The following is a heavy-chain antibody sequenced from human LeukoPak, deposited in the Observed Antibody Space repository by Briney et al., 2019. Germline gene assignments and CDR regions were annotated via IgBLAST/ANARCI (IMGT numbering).Heavy chain of an antibody. V-gene: IGHV1-69*06. J-gene: IGHJ4*02. CDR1: GGTPSSYA. CDR2: IIPIFGAA. CDR3: ARDRGRIWSGY. D-gene: IGHD3-10*01. Sequence: SVKVSCKASGGTPSSYAISCVREAPGQGVEWMGGIIPIFGAANYAPKFQGRVTTTAEKSNSTAYMEVSRLRSEDTDVYYCARDRGRIWSGYWGQGTLVTVSS.